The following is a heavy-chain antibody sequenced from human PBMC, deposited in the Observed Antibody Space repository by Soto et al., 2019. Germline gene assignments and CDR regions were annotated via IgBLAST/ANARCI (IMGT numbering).Heavy chain of an antibody. D-gene: IGHD3-3*01. V-gene: IGHV3-23*01. Sequence: GGSLRLSCAASGFTFSSYAMSWVRQAPGKGLEWVSAISGGGDSTYYADSVKGRFTPSRDNSKNTLYLQMTSLRAEDTVVYYFAKPHPTPDYDFWSGNYHGMDVLGQGTTVTVSS. J-gene: IGHJ6*02. CDR3: AKPHPTPDYDFWSGNYHGMDV. CDR2: ISGGGDST. CDR1: GFTFSSYA.